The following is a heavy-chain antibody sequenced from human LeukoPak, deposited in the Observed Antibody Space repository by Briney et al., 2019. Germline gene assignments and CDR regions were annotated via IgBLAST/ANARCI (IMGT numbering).Heavy chain of an antibody. CDR3: AREMATITGWFDP. Sequence: SETLSLTCTVSGGSISSYYWSWIRQPPGKGLEWIGYIYYSGSTNYNPSLKSRVTISVDTSKNQFSLKLSSVTAADTAVYYCAREMATITGWFDPWGQGTPVTVSS. D-gene: IGHD5-24*01. V-gene: IGHV4-59*01. CDR2: IYYSGST. CDR1: GGSISSYY. J-gene: IGHJ5*02.